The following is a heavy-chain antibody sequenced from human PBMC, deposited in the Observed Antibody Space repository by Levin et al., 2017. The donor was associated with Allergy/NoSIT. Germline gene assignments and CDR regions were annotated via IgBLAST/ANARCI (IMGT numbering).Heavy chain of an antibody. V-gene: IGHV5-51*01. Sequence: GGSLRLSCKGSGYSFTNYWIGWVRQMPGKGLEWMGIIYPGDSDTRYSPSFQGQVTISVDKSINIPFLKWSSLKASDTAMYFCAKSRRVEMRFDAFDIWGQGTMVTVAS. J-gene: IGHJ3*02. CDR1: GYSFTNYW. CDR2: IYPGDSDT. D-gene: IGHD3-16*01. CDR3: AKSRRVEMRFDAFDI.